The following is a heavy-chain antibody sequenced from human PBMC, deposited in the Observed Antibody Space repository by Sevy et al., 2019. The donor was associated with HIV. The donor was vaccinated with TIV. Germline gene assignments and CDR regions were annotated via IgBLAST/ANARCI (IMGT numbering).Heavy chain of an antibody. Sequence: ASVKVSCKVSGYTLTELSMHWVRQAPGKGLEWMGGFDPEDGETIYAQKFQGRVTMTEDTSTDTAYMELSSLRSEGTAVYYCATSPKTYYYDSSGYYYDYWGQGTLVTVSS. V-gene: IGHV1-24*01. CDR1: GYTLTELS. CDR3: ATSPKTYYYDSSGYYYDY. D-gene: IGHD3-22*01. J-gene: IGHJ4*02. CDR2: FDPEDGET.